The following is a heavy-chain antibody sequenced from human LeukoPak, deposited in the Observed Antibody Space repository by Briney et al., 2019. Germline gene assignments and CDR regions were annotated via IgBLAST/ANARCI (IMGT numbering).Heavy chain of an antibody. CDR2: ISYDGSNK. Sequence: GGSLKLSCAASGFTFSSYGIHWVRQAPGKGLEWVAVISYDGSNKYYADSVRGRFTISRDNSKNTLYLQMNSLRAEDTAVYYCAKDIVVVPAAIGYYYYYGMDVWGQGTTVTVSS. V-gene: IGHV3-30*18. CDR1: GFTFSSYG. CDR3: AKDIVVVPAAIGYYYYYGMDV. J-gene: IGHJ6*02. D-gene: IGHD2-2*01.